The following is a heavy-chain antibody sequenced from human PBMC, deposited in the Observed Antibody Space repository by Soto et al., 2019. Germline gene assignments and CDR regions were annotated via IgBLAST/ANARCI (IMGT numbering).Heavy chain of an antibody. CDR1: GYTFTSYG. CDR2: ISAYNGNT. V-gene: IGHV1-18*04. D-gene: IGHD1-26*01. J-gene: IGHJ4*02. CDR3: ARDLRRAINSGSYHPFDY. Sequence: ASVKVSCKASGYTFTSYGISWGRQAPGQGLEWMGWISAYNGNTNYAQKLQVRVTMTTDTSTSTAYMELRSLRSDDTAVYYCARDLRRAINSGSYHPFDYWGQGTLVTVSS.